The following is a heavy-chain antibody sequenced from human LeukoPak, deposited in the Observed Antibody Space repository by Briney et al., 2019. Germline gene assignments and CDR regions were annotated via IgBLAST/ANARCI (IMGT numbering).Heavy chain of an antibody. Sequence: GGPLRLSCAASGFTFSSYGMHWVRQAPGKGLEWVAVIWYDGSNKYYADSVKGRFTISRDNSKKTLYLQMNSLRAEDTAVYYCARDPTAYYDSSGYYLNTIDYWGQGTLVTVSS. D-gene: IGHD3-22*01. CDR3: ARDPTAYYDSSGYYLNTIDY. V-gene: IGHV3-33*01. CDR1: GFTFSSYG. J-gene: IGHJ4*02. CDR2: IWYDGSNK.